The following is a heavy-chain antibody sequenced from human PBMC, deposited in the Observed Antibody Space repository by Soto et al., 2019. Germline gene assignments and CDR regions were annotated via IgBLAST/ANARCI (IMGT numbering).Heavy chain of an antibody. CDR1: GGTFSSYA. Sequence: SVKVSCKASGGTFSSYAISWVRQAPGQGLEWMGGIIPIFGTANYAQKFQGRVTITADESTSTAYMELSSLRSEDTAVYYCARRMAHYYYGMDVWGQGTTVTVSS. CDR2: IIPIFGTA. V-gene: IGHV1-69*13. D-gene: IGHD2-15*01. J-gene: IGHJ6*02. CDR3: ARRMAHYYYGMDV.